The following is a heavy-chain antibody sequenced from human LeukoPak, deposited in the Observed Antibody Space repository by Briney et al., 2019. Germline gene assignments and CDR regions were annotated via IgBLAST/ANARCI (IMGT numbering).Heavy chain of an antibody. D-gene: IGHD2-21*01. CDR2: TNHSGST. V-gene: IGHV4-34*01. J-gene: IGHJ4*02. CDR1: GGSFSGYY. CDR3: ARDDCGGDCYSN. Sequence: SETLSLTCAVYGGSFSGYYWSWIRQPPGKGLEWIGETNHSGSTNYNPSLKSRVTISVDTSKNQFSLKLSSVTAADTAVYYCARDDCGGDCYSNWGQGTLVTVSS.